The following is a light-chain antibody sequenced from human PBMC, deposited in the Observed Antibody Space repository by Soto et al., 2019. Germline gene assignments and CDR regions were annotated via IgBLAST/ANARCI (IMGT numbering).Light chain of an antibody. CDR2: AAS. CDR3: QQYTNWPLT. CDR1: QSISSK. Sequence: EIGMTQSPATLSVSPGERAALPCRASQSISSKLAWYQQKPGQAPRLLIYAASTRATGVPARFSGSGSGTEFTLTISSLQSEDFAIYYCQQYTNWPLTFGQGTKVEIK. J-gene: IGKJ1*01. V-gene: IGKV3-15*01.